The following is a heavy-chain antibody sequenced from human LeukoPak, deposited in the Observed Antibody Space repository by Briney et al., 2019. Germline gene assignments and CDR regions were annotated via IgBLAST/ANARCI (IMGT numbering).Heavy chain of an antibody. Sequence: GGSLRLCCAASGFTFSIYAMSWVRQAPGKGLEWVSAISGSGGSTYYADSVKGRFTISRDNSKNTLYLQMNSLRAEDTAVYYCAKGGRGDHDAFDIWGQGTMVTVSS. V-gene: IGHV3-23*01. J-gene: IGHJ3*02. CDR1: GFTFSIYA. CDR3: AKGGRGDHDAFDI. D-gene: IGHD3-16*01. CDR2: ISGSGGST.